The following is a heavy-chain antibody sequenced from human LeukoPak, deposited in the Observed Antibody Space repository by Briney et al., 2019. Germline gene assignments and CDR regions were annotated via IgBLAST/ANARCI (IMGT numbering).Heavy chain of an antibody. CDR3: TTVLLSSRDYLWESYRYLAFNI. CDR1: GGSISSYY. V-gene: IGHV3-15*01. J-gene: IGHJ3*02. D-gene: IGHD3-16*02. Sequence: ETLSLTCTVSGGSISSYYWSWIRQPAGKGLEWIGRIKSKSEDGARDYAAPVKGRFTISRDSSKNTLYLQMNSLNTEDTALYYCTTVLLSSRDYLWESYRYLAFNIWGQGTMVTVSS. CDR2: IKSKSEDGAR.